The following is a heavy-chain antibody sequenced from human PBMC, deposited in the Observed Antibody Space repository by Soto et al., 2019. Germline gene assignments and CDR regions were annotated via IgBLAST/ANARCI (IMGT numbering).Heavy chain of an antibody. J-gene: IGHJ3*01. D-gene: IGHD5-12*01. CDR2: IFYSGTT. CDR3: VTDRGGYLAFDV. CDR1: GASIRSYY. Sequence: QVQLQESGPGLVKPSETLSLTCAVSGASIRSYYWSWIRQPPGRGLELVGFIFYSGTTNYNPSLKSRISMSLDTSKIQFSLKLSSVPAADTATYFCVTDRGGYLAFDVWGHGTMVIVAS. V-gene: IGHV4-59*08.